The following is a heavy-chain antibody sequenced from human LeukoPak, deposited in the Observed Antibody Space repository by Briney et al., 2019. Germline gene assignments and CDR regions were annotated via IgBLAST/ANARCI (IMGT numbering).Heavy chain of an antibody. D-gene: IGHD2-2*01. J-gene: IGHJ4*02. CDR1: GGSITSSRYC. Sequence: SETLPLTCTVSGGSITSSRYCWGWIRQPPGKGLEWIASICYSGGTYYNPSLKSRVAMSVDTSKNQFSLKLSSVTAADTALYYCARLNIAVVPSTMFDCWGQGTLVTVSS. V-gene: IGHV4-39*01. CDR3: ARLNIAVVPSTMFDC. CDR2: ICYSGGT.